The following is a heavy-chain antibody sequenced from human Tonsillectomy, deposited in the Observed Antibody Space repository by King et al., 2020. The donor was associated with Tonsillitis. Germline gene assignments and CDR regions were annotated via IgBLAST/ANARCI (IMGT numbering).Heavy chain of an antibody. V-gene: IGHV1-69*04. Sequence: VQLVQSGAEVKKPGSSVKVSCKASGGTFSSYAISWVRQAPGQGLEWMGRIIPILGIANYAPKFQGRVTITADKSTSTAYMELSSLRSDDTAVYYFATGEFWDYYYDYMDVWGKGTTVTVSS. J-gene: IGHJ6*03. CDR2: IIPILGIA. CDR1: GGTFSSYA. CDR3: ATGEFWDYYYDYMDV. D-gene: IGHD3-3*01.